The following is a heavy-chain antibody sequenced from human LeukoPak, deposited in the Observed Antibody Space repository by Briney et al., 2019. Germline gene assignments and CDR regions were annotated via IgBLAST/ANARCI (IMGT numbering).Heavy chain of an antibody. CDR2: IYSGGDT. V-gene: IGHV3-66*01. D-gene: IGHD5-18*01. CDR1: GFTFSSYA. J-gene: IGHJ6*02. CDR3: ARGSVTTGPFGMDV. Sequence: GGSLRLSCAASGFTFSSYAMSWVRQAPGKGLEWVSVIYSGGDTYYADSMKGRFTISRDNSKNTVYLQMNSLRAEDTAVYYCARGSVTTGPFGMDVWGQGTTVTVSS.